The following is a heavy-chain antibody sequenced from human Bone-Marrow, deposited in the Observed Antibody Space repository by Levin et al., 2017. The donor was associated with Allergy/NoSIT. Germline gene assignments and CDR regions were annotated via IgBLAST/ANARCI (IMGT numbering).Heavy chain of an antibody. D-gene: IGHD4-17*01. CDR2: IYYSGST. V-gene: IGHV4-59*01. Sequence: PSETLSLTCTVSGGSLSHYYWSWIRQPPGMGLEWIGYIYYSGSTNYNPSLKSRVTLSVDTSKNQFSLRLSSVTAADTAVYYCARVSIPDYGHRHYYYAMDVWGQGTSVTVSS. CDR1: GGSLSHYY. J-gene: IGHJ6*02. CDR3: ARVSIPDYGHRHYYYAMDV.